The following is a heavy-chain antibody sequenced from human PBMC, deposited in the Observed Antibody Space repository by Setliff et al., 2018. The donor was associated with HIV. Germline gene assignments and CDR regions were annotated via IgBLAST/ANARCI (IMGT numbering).Heavy chain of an antibody. V-gene: IGHV1-18*01. Sequence: ASVKVSCKASGGTFSSYSISWVRQAPGQGLQWMGWISPHNGNTKFDEKFQGRVTMTTDPSTNTVYMQLGSLQSDDTAMYYCAKGYSWSVVGALDIWGQGTMVTVSS. CDR3: AKGYSWSVVGALDI. J-gene: IGHJ3*02. D-gene: IGHD2-8*01. CDR2: ISPHNGNT. CDR1: GGTFSSYS.